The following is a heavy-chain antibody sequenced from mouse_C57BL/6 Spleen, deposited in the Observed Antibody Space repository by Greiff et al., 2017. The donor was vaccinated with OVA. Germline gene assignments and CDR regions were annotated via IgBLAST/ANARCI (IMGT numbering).Heavy chain of an antibody. Sequence: EVQLQQSGPELVKPGASVKISCKASGYTFTDYYMNWVKQSHGKSLEWIGDINPNNGGTSYNQKFKGKATLTVDKSSSTAYMELRSLTSEDSAVYYCARGDVNPYWGQGTTLTVSS. V-gene: IGHV1-26*01. J-gene: IGHJ2*01. CDR3: ARGDVNPY. CDR1: GYTFTDYY. CDR2: INPNNGGT.